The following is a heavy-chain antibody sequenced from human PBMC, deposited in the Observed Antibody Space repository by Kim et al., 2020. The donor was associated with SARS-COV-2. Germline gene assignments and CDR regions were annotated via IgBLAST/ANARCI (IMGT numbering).Heavy chain of an antibody. Sequence: SETLSLTCTVSGGSISSSSYYWGWIRQPPGKGLEWIGSIYYSGSTYYNPSLKSRVTISVDTSKNQFSLKLSSVTAADTAVFYCARVERMVRGKNFNYWGQGTLVTVSS. CDR2: IYYSGST. J-gene: IGHJ4*02. D-gene: IGHD3-10*01. V-gene: IGHV4-39*07. CDR3: ARVERMVRGKNFNY. CDR1: GGSISSSSYY.